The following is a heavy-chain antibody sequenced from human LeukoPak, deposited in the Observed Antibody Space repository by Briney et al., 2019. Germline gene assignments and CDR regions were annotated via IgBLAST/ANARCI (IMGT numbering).Heavy chain of an antibody. CDR2: IWYDGSNK. CDR3: AKDLASCSGGSCYPDVFDI. J-gene: IGHJ3*02. CDR1: GFTFSSYG. Sequence: GGSLRLSCAASGFTFSSYGMHWVRQAPGKGLEWVAVIWYDGSNKYYADSVKGRFTISRDNSKNTLYLQMNSLRAEDTAVYYCAKDLASCSGGSCYPDVFDIWGQGTMVTVSS. D-gene: IGHD2-15*01. V-gene: IGHV3-33*06.